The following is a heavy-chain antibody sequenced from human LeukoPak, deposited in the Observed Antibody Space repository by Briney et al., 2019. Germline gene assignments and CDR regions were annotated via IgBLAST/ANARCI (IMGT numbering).Heavy chain of an antibody. D-gene: IGHD1-7*01. J-gene: IGHJ6*02. CDR2: IYPTDSDT. CDR1: GYIFSSYW. Sequence: GESLKISCKGSGYIFSSYWIGWVRQMPGKGLEWMGIIYPTDSDTRYSPSFQGQVTISADKPINTTFLQWSSLKASDTAMYYCVRHAASTGTTRLDVWGQGTTVTVFS. CDR3: VRHAASTGTTRLDV. V-gene: IGHV5-51*01.